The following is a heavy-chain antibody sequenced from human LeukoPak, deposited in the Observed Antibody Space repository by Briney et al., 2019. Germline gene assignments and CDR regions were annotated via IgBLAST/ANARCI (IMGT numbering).Heavy chain of an antibody. CDR1: GFTFSSYA. V-gene: IGHV3-23*01. J-gene: IGHJ4*02. CDR2: SGSGT. D-gene: IGHD2-2*02. Sequence: GGSLRLSCAASGFTFSSYAMSWVRQAPGEGLEWVSVSGSGTYYADSVKGRFTISRDNAKNSLYLQMNSLRAEDTAVYYCARSDCSSTSCYTGYWGQGTLVTVSS. CDR3: ARSDCSSTSCYTGY.